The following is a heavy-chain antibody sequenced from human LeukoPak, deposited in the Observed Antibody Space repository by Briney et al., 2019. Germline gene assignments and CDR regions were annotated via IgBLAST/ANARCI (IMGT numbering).Heavy chain of an antibody. CDR1: GYTFTSYD. CDR3: ARGLTVLWFGELFRSGYYYGMDV. D-gene: IGHD3-10*01. CDR2: MNPNSGNT. Sequence: GASVKVSCKASGYTFTSYDINWVRQATGQGLEWMGWMNPNSGNTGYAQKFQGRVTMTRNTSISTAYMELSSLRSEDAAVYYCARGLTVLWFGELFRSGYYYGMDVWGQGTTVTVSS. J-gene: IGHJ6*02. V-gene: IGHV1-8*01.